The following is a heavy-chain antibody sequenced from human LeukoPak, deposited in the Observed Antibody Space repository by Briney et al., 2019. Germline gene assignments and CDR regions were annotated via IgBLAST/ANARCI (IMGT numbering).Heavy chain of an antibody. CDR1: GYTFTSYG. CDR2: INAGNGNT. V-gene: IGHV1-3*01. D-gene: IGHD3-3*01. J-gene: IGHJ4*02. Sequence: ASVKVSCKASGYTFTSYGISRVRQAPGQGLEWMGWINAGNGNTKYSENFQGRVTITRDTSASTAHMELSSLRSEDTAVYYCARDNKVRDDFWSGYYDYWGQGTLVTVSS. CDR3: ARDNKVRDDFWSGYYDY.